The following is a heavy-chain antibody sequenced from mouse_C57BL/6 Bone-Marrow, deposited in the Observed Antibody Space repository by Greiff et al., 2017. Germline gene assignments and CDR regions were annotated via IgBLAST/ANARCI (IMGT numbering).Heavy chain of an antibody. J-gene: IGHJ2*01. CDR2: INPSTGGT. D-gene: IGHD1-1*01. CDR3: ARGEFITTVVAPYYFDY. Sequence: VQLQQSGPELVKPGASVKISCKASGYSFTGYYMNWVKQSPEKSLEWIGEINPSTGGTTYNQKFKAQATLTVDKSSSTAYMQLKSLTSEDSAIDYCARGEFITTVVAPYYFDYWGQGTTLTVSS. V-gene: IGHV1-42*01. CDR1: GYSFTGYY.